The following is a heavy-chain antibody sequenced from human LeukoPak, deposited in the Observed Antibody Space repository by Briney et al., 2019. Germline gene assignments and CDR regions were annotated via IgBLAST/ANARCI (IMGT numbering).Heavy chain of an antibody. Sequence: SETLSLTCTVSGGSIRSGSHYWAWIRQPPGKGLEWIGSIYYSGSTYYNPSLENRVTISIDTSKNHFSLKLSSLSAAGTSVYYCAKRDDSGGNLVDLWGQGTLVTVS. V-gene: IGHV4-39*02. CDR1: GGSIRSGSHY. CDR3: AKRDDSGGNLVDL. CDR2: IYYSGST. D-gene: IGHD3-22*01. J-gene: IGHJ4*02.